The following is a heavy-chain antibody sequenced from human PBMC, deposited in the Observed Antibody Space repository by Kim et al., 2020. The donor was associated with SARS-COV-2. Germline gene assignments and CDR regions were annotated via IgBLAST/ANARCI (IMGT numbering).Heavy chain of an antibody. CDR3: SKGPWGEY. CDR2: ISGSGDST. CDR1: GFTFSSYA. D-gene: IGHD3-16*01. Sequence: GGSLRLSCAVSGFTFSSYAMSWVRQPPGKGLEWVSSISGSGDSTSYADSVKGRFTIARDDSKNTLYLQMNSLRADDTAVYYCSKGPWGEYWGQGTLVTVS. V-gene: IGHV3-23*01. J-gene: IGHJ4*02.